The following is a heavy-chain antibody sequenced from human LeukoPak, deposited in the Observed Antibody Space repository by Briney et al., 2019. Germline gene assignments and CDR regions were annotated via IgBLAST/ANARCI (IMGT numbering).Heavy chain of an antibody. Sequence: SLRLSCAASGFTFSSYGMHWVRQAPGKGLEWVAVISYDGSNKYYADSVKGRFTISRDNSKNTLYLQMNSLRAEDTAVYYCAREYYYDSSGYYRGFDYWGQGTLVTVSS. J-gene: IGHJ4*02. CDR2: ISYDGSNK. V-gene: IGHV3-30*03. CDR3: AREYYYDSSGYYRGFDY. D-gene: IGHD3-22*01. CDR1: GFTFSSYG.